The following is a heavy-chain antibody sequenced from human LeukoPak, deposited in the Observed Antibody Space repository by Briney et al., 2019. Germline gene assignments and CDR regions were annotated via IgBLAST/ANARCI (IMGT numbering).Heavy chain of an antibody. CDR2: INPSGGST. CDR1: GYTGTSYW. Sequence: ASVKVSCKASGYTGTSYWMHWVWQTPLQGLEWMGIINPSGGSTSYTQTFQGRFTITRDTTTSTVYMYRSTLISEDTAVYYCSRSYFDWTMYYFDTWGPRTLVTVSS. V-gene: IGHV1-46*03. J-gene: IGHJ4*01. D-gene: IGHD3-9*01. CDR3: SRSYFDWTMYYFDT.